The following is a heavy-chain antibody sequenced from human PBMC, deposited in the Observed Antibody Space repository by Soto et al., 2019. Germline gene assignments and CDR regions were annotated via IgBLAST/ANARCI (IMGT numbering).Heavy chain of an antibody. J-gene: IGHJ4*02. CDR2: ISYDGSNK. D-gene: IGHD6-19*01. V-gene: IGHV3-30-3*01. CDR1: GFTFSSYA. Sequence: QVQLVESGGGVVQPGRSLRLSCAASGFTFSSYAMHWVRQAPGKGLEWVAVISYDGSNKYYADSVKGRFTISRDNSKNTLYLQKDSLRAEDTAVYYCAGDGGGSSGWSDFDYWGQGTLVTVSS. CDR3: AGDGGGSSGWSDFDY.